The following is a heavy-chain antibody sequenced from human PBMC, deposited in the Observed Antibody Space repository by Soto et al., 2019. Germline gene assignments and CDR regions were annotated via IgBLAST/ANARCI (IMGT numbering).Heavy chain of an antibody. CDR2: SYYMSKWYN. D-gene: IGHD3-16*01. J-gene: IGHJ3*02. CDR3: ARDRGDWGAFDI. CDR1: GDSVSSNSAA. V-gene: IGHV6-1*01. Sequence: SQTLSLTCAISGDSVSSNSAAWNWIRQSPSGGLEWLGRSYYMSKWYNDYAVSVNSRITINPDTSKNQFSTQLNSVTPEDSAVYYCARDRGDWGAFDIWGQGTLVTVSS.